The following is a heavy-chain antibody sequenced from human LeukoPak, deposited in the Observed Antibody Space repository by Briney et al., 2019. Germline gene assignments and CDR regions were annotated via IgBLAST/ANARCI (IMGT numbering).Heavy chain of an antibody. D-gene: IGHD3-9*01. CDR2: INHSGST. CDR1: GGSFGGYY. Sequence: PSETLSLTCAVYGGSFGGYYWSWIRQPPGKGLEWIGEINHSGSTNYNPSLKSRVTISVDTSKNQFSLKLSSVTAADTAVYYCARDLTPNWFDPWGQGTLVTVSS. CDR3: ARDLTPNWFDP. V-gene: IGHV4-34*01. J-gene: IGHJ5*02.